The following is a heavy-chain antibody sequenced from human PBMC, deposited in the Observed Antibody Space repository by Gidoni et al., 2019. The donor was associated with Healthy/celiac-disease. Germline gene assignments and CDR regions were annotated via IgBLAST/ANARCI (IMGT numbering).Heavy chain of an antibody. V-gene: IGHV3-30*18. CDR1: GFTFSSYG. J-gene: IGHJ3*02. D-gene: IGHD2-2*03. CDR3: AKETPWMGLAFDI. CDR2: ISYDGSNK. Sequence: QVQLVESGGGVVQPGRSLRLSCAASGFTFSSYGMHWVRQAPGKGLEWVAVISYDGSNKYYADSVKGRFTISRDNSKNTLYLQMNSLRAEDTAVYYCAKETPWMGLAFDIWGQGTMVTVSS.